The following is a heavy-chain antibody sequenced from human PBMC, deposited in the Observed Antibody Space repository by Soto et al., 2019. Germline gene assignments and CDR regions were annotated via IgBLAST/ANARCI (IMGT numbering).Heavy chain of an antibody. J-gene: IGHJ2*01. CDR3: AKEGSHDSTHWYFAL. CDR2: ISYDGRNR. D-gene: IGHD2-21*02. CDR1: GFTFSSYG. V-gene: IGHV3-30*18. Sequence: PGGSLRLSCAASGFTFSSYGMHWVRQAPGKGLEWVAVISYDGRNRYYADSVKGRFTISRDNSKKTLYLQMNSLRPEDTAVYYCAKEGSHDSTHWYFALWGRGTLVTVSS.